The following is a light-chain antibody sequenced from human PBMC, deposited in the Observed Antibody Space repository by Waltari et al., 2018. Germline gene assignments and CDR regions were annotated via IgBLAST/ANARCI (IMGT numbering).Light chain of an antibody. CDR2: GVS. V-gene: IGLV2-23*02. Sequence: QSALTQPASVSGSPGQAITISCTGTSTNVGGYNLVSWYRQYPGKAPELMIFGVSERPSGFSTRWSGSKSGNTATLTISGLQAEDEADYYCLSYSGRSDYVFGTGTRV. CDR3: LSYSGRSDYV. CDR1: STNVGGYNL. J-gene: IGLJ1*01.